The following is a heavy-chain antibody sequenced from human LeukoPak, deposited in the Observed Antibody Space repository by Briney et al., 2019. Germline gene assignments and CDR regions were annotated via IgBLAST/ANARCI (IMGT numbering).Heavy chain of an antibody. J-gene: IGHJ4*02. D-gene: IGHD6-19*01. CDR2: INPNSGDT. Sequence: ASVKVSCKASGYTFTAYYMHWVRQAPGQGLEWMAWINPNSGDTNYAQNFQGRVTVTRDTSISTAYMELSSLRSDDTAVYYCARGGGVTVPATANDYWGQGTMVTVSS. CDR1: GYTFTAYY. CDR3: ARGGGVTVPATANDY. V-gene: IGHV1-2*02.